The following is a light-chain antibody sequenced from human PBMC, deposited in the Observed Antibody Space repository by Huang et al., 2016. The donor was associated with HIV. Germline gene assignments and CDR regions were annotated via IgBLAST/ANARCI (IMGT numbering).Light chain of an antibody. CDR1: QSVSNN. J-gene: IGKJ1*01. CDR3: QQYDNWPPWT. V-gene: IGKV3-15*01. Sequence: LMTQSPATLSVSPGARATLSCRASQSVSNNLAWYQQKPGQAPRLLIYYASTRATGIPARFSGSGSRTEFTLTISSLESEDSAVYYCQQYDNWPPWTFGQGTKVEVK. CDR2: YAS.